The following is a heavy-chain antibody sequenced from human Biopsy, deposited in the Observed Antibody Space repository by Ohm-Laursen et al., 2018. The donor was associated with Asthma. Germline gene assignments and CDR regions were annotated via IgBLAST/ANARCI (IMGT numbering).Heavy chain of an antibody. CDR2: INSVFGTT. Sequence: SVKASCKSLGGTFNTYVIGWVRQAPGQGLEWMGGINSVFGTTTYPQKFQDRVTVTADDSTSTVYMELSRLRSEDTAVYYCARKAGSCISRTCYSLDFWGQGTLVTVSS. J-gene: IGHJ4*02. D-gene: IGHD2-2*01. V-gene: IGHV1-69*13. CDR1: GGTFNTYV. CDR3: ARKAGSCISRTCYSLDF.